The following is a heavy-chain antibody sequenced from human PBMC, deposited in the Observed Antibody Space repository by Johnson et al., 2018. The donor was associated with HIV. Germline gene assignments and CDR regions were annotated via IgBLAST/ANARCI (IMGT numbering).Heavy chain of an antibody. V-gene: IGHV3-20*04. CDR1: RFTFEDHD. J-gene: IGHJ3*02. CDR2: INWNGGST. CDR3: ARERALSHPGGAFDI. D-gene: IGHD2/OR15-2a*01. Sequence: VQVVESGGGVVRPGGSLRLSCEASRFTFEDHDMSWVRQVPGKGLEWVSGINWNGGSTGYADSVRGRFTISRDNAKNSLYLQMNSLRAEDTAVYYCARERALSHPGGAFDIWGRGTVVTVSS.